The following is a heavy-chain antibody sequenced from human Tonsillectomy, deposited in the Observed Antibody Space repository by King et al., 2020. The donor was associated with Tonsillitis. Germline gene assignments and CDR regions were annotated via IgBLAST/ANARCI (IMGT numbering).Heavy chain of an antibody. CDR3: AKDDSSSWYYNWFDP. Sequence: VQLVESGGGVVQPGRSLRLSCAASGFTFSSYGMHWVRQAPGKGLEWVAVISYDGSNKYYADSVKGRFTISRDNSKNTLYLQMNSLRAEDTAVYYCAKDDSSSWYYNWFDPWGQGTLVTVSS. V-gene: IGHV3-30*18. J-gene: IGHJ5*02. D-gene: IGHD6-13*01. CDR2: ISYDGSNK. CDR1: GFTFSSYG.